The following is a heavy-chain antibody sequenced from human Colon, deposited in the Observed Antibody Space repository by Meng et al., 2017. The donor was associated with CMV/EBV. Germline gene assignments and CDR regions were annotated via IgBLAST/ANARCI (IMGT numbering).Heavy chain of an antibody. J-gene: IGHJ4*02. CDR3: ARISPGTTGAFDY. V-gene: IGHV4-34*01. CDR2: INHSGST. CDR1: GGSFSGYY. D-gene: IGHD1-7*01. Sequence: SETLSLTCAVYGGSFSGYYWSWIRQPPGKGLEWIGEINHSGSTNYNPSLKSRVTISVDTSKNQFSLKLSSVTAADTAVYYCARISPGTTGAFDYWGQGPRSPSPQ.